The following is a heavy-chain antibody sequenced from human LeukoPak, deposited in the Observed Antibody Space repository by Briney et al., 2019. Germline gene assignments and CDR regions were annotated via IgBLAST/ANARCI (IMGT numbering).Heavy chain of an antibody. Sequence: PGGSLRLSCAASGFTFDDYAMHWVRQAPGKGLEWVSGISWNSGSIGYADSVKGRFTISRDNAKNSLYLQMNSLRAEDTALYYCAKDFGRTGTTPIDYWGQGTLVTVSS. J-gene: IGHJ4*02. CDR3: AKDFGRTGTTPIDY. CDR2: ISWNSGSI. CDR1: GFTFDDYA. V-gene: IGHV3-9*01. D-gene: IGHD1-1*01.